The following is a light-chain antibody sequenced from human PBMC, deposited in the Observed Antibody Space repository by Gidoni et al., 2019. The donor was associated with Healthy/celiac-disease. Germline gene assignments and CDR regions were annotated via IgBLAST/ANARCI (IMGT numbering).Light chain of an antibody. CDR3: MQGTHWPPYT. Sequence: DVVMTQSPLSLPVTLGQPASISCRSSQSLVYSDGNTYLNWFQQGPGQSPRRLIYKVSNRDSGVPARFSGSGSGTAFTLQISRVEAEDVGVYYCMQGTHWPPYTFGQGTKLEIK. CDR1: QSLVYSDGNTY. J-gene: IGKJ2*01. V-gene: IGKV2-30*01. CDR2: KVS.